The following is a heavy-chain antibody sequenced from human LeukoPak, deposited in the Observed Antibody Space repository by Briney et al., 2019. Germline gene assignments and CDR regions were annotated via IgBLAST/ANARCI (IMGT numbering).Heavy chain of an antibody. CDR2: INHSGST. J-gene: IGHJ3*02. CDR1: GGSFSGYY. Sequence: SETLSLTCAVYGGSFSGYYWSWIRQPPGKGLEWIGEINHSGSTNYNPSLKSRVTISVDTSKNQFSLKLSSVTAADTAVYYCARPVRYYYDSSGPRVIPFDIWGQGTMVTVSS. D-gene: IGHD3-22*01. CDR3: ARPVRYYYDSSGPRVIPFDI. V-gene: IGHV4-34*01.